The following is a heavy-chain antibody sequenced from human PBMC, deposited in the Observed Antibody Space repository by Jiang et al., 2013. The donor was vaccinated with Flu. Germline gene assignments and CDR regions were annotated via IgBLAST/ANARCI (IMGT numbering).Heavy chain of an antibody. J-gene: IGHJ6*02. Sequence: KPTQTLTLTCTFSGFSLSTTGMRVSWIRQPPGKALEWLARIDWDDDKFYNTSLKTRLTISKDTSKNQVVLTMTNMDPVDTATYYCARIYTAGRGWYHMDVWGQGTTVTVSS. CDR3: ARIYTAGRGWYHMDV. V-gene: IGHV2-70*04. CDR1: GFSLSTTGMR. CDR2: IDWDDDK. D-gene: IGHD2-15*01.